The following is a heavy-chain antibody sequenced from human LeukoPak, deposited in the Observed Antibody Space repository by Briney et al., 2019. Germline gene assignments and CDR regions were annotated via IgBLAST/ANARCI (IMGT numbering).Heavy chain of an antibody. CDR2: IYSGGNT. Sequence: GGSLRLSCAASGFTVSNNYMNWVRQAPGKGLEWVSVIYSGGNTYYADSVEGRFTISRDNSKNTLYLQMNSLRAEDTAVYYCARDGPSEDNYYYGMDVWGQGTTVTVSS. J-gene: IGHJ6*02. V-gene: IGHV3-53*01. CDR3: ARDGPSEDNYYYGMDV. CDR1: GFTVSNNY.